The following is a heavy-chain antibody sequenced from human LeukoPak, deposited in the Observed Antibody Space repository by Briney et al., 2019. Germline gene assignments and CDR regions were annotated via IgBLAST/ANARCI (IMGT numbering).Heavy chain of an antibody. CDR3: AKEGGPGYYDSSGYYFYCRDAFDI. CDR2: ISGSGGST. D-gene: IGHD3-22*01. CDR1: GFTFSNAW. V-gene: IGHV3-23*01. J-gene: IGHJ3*02. Sequence: GGSLRLSCAASGFTFSNAWMSWVRQAPGKGLEWVSAISGSGGSTYYADSVKGRFTISRDNSKNTLYLQMNSLRAEDTAVYYCAKEGGPGYYDSSGYYFYCRDAFDIWGQGTMVTVSS.